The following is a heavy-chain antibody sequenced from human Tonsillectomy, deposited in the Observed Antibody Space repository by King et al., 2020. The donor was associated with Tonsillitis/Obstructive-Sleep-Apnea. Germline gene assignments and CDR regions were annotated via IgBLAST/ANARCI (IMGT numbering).Heavy chain of an antibody. Sequence: VQLVESGAEVKKPRESLRISCKGSGYNFTIYWITWVRQMPGKGLEWMGRIDPSDSYTKYSPSFQGHVTMSADKSITTAYLQWSSLKASDTATYYCARQSMDVWGQGTTVTVSS. CDR3: ARQSMDV. V-gene: IGHV5-10-1*03. CDR1: GYNFTIYW. J-gene: IGHJ6*02. CDR2: IDPSDSYT.